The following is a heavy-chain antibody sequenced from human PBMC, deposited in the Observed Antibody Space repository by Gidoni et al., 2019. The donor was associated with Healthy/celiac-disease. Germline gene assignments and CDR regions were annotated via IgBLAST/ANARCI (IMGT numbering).Heavy chain of an antibody. Sequence: QVQLVQSGAEVKTPGSSVKVSCKASGGTFSSYAISWVRQAPGQGLEWMGRIIPILGIANYAQKFQGRVTITADKSTSTAYMELSSLRSEDTAVYYCARGRYYGDYVLNDAFDIWGQGTMVTVSS. CDR1: GGTFSSYA. J-gene: IGHJ3*02. CDR2: IIPILGIA. CDR3: ARGRYYGDYVLNDAFDI. D-gene: IGHD4-17*01. V-gene: IGHV1-69*04.